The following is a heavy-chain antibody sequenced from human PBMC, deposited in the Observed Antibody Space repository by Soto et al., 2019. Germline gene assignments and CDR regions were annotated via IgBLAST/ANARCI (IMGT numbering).Heavy chain of an antibody. CDR1: GFTFSSYA. CDR2: ISSDGSNT. Sequence: QVQLVESGGGVVQPGRSLRLSCAASGFTFSSYAMHWVRQAPGKGLEWVAVISSDGSNTYYADSVKGRFTISRDNSKNTRYLQMNSLRAEDTAAYYCATPHPLSCSGGRCYSTPFDYWGQGTLVTVSS. V-gene: IGHV3-30-3*01. J-gene: IGHJ4*02. CDR3: ATPHPLSCSGGRCYSTPFDY. D-gene: IGHD2-15*01.